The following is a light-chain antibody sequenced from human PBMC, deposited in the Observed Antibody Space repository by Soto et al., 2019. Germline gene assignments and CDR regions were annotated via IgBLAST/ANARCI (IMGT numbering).Light chain of an antibody. CDR2: DAS. Sequence: DIQMTQSPPSLSASVGDRVTITCRASRDIDDYLAWYQHIAGKAPKLLIYDASSLQPGVPSRFSGSGSGTYCTLTINALLPADGATYYCQKDNKAPWTVGQGTKV. V-gene: IGKV1-27*01. CDR3: QKDNKAPWT. CDR1: RDIDDY. J-gene: IGKJ1*01.